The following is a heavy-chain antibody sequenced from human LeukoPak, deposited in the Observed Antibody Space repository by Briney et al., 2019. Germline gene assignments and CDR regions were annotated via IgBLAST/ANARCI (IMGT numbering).Heavy chain of an antibody. D-gene: IGHD2-2*01. CDR2: IIPIFGTA. J-gene: IGHJ6*02. Sequence: ASVKVSCKASGGTFSSYAISWVRQAPGQGLEWMGGIIPIFGTANYAQKFQGRVTITADESTSTAYMELSSLRSEDTAVYYCASYCNSTSLFTRGSFVYCYYGMDVWGQGTTVTVSS. CDR1: GGTFSSYA. V-gene: IGHV1-69*01. CDR3: ASYCNSTSLFTRGSFVYCYYGMDV.